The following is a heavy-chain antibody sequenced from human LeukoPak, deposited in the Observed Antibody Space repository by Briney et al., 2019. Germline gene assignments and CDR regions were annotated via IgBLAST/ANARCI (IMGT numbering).Heavy chain of an antibody. CDR2: FFPGDSDT. J-gene: IGHJ4*02. Sequence: GESLKISCKGSGSGFTSYWIGWVRRIPGKGLEWMGFFFPGDSDTRYSPSFQGQVTISADKSISTAYLQWSSLKASDTAMYYCARILYYYGSGSLDVNDYWGQGTLVTVSS. CDR1: GSGFTSYW. V-gene: IGHV5-51*01. D-gene: IGHD3-10*01. CDR3: ARILYYYGSGSLDVNDY.